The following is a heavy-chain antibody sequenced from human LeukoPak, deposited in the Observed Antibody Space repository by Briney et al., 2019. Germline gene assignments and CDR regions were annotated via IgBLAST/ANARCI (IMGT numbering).Heavy chain of an antibody. D-gene: IGHD2-21*01. Sequence: PSETLSLTCTVSGGSISSYYWSWIRQPPGKGLEWIGYIYYSGSTNYNPSLKSRVTISVDTSKNQFSLKLSSVTAADTAVYYCARGLNYYYYYGMDVWGQGTMVTVSS. V-gene: IGHV4-59*01. CDR3: ARGLNYYYYYGMDV. CDR2: IYYSGST. J-gene: IGHJ6*02. CDR1: GGSISSYY.